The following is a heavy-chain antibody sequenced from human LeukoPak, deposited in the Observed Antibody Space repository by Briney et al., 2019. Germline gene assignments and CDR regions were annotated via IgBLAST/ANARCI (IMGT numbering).Heavy chain of an antibody. CDR2: ISGGGST. J-gene: IGHJ4*02. Sequence: GGSLRLSCAASGFSVNSNYMSWVRQAPGKGLEWVSVISGGGSTYYADSVKGRFTISRDISKNTLYLQMNSLRAEDTAVYYCARGGGSGSYESFDYWGQGALVTVSS. CDR1: GFSVNSNY. D-gene: IGHD3-10*01. CDR3: ARGGGSGSYESFDY. V-gene: IGHV3-53*01.